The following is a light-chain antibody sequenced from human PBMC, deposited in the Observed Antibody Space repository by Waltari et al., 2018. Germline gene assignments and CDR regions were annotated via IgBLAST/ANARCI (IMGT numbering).Light chain of an antibody. CDR3: QQYNSYSWG. CDR2: KAS. V-gene: IGKV1-5*03. CDR1: QSISSW. Sequence: DIQMTQSPSTLSASVGDRVTITCRASQSISSWLAWYQQKPGKAPKLLIYKASSLESGVPSRCSGSGSGTEFTLTISSLQPDDFATYYCQQYNSYSWGFGQGTKVEIK. J-gene: IGKJ1*01.